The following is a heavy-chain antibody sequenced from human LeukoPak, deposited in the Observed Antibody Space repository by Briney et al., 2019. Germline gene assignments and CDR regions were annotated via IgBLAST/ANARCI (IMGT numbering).Heavy chain of an antibody. CDR1: GFTFSGCG. Sequence: PGGSLRLSCAASGFTFSGCGMHWVRQAPGKGLEWVAFIWYDGRDKYYVDSVKGRFTIPRDNSKNTLYLQMNSLRAEDTAMYYCAKDPYSYGSYFDYWGQGTLVTVSS. D-gene: IGHD5-18*01. CDR2: IWYDGRDK. J-gene: IGHJ4*02. CDR3: AKDPYSYGSYFDY. V-gene: IGHV3-30*02.